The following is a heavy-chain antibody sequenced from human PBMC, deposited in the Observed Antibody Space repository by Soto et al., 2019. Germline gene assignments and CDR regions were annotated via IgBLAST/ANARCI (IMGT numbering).Heavy chain of an antibody. CDR3: ARGRIIVAGGFDP. D-gene: IGHD6-19*01. J-gene: IGHJ5*02. V-gene: IGHV1-8*01. Sequence: QVQLVQSGAEVKKPGASVKVSCKASGYTFTSYDIIWVRQATGQGLEWMGWMNPSTGNTDSAEKFQGRLTMTRNTSIRTVYMELGSLSFEDPAVYYCARGRIIVAGGFDPWGQGTLVTVSS. CDR2: MNPSTGNT. CDR1: GYTFTSYD.